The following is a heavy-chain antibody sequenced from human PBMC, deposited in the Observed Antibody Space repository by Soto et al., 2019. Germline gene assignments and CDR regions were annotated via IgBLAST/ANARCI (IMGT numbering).Heavy chain of an antibody. CDR1: GFTFSSYS. J-gene: IGHJ4*02. V-gene: IGHV3-48*02. CDR3: ARALGYYFAY. CDR2: ISSSSSTI. D-gene: IGHD2-15*01. Sequence: EVQLVESGGGLVQPGGSLRLSCAASGFTFSSYSMNWFRQAPGKGLEWVSYISSSSSTIYYADSVKGRFTISRDNAKNSRYLQMTSLRDEDMAVYYCARALGYYFAYWGQGTLVTVSS.